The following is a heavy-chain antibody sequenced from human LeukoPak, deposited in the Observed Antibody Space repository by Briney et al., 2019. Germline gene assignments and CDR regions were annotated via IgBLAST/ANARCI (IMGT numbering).Heavy chain of an antibody. Sequence: GGSLRLSCAASGFMFDDYGMSWVRQAPGKGLEWVAGINSDGSSTSYADSVRGRFSISRDNAKNTLYLQMNSLRAEDTAVYYCARGLSGNASSLGYWGQGTLVTVSA. J-gene: IGHJ4*02. V-gene: IGHV3-74*01. CDR1: GFMFDDYG. D-gene: IGHD6-6*01. CDR2: INSDGSST. CDR3: ARGLSGNASSLGY.